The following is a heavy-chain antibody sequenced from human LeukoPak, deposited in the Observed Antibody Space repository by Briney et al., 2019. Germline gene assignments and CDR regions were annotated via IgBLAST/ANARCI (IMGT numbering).Heavy chain of an antibody. CDR3: ARDNGDYYSDY. Sequence: SVKVSCKASGGTFNSYTISWVRQAPGQGLEWMGGINPMFGRTNYAQKFQGRVTTTADDSTSTAYMELRSLRSEDTAVYYCARDNGDYYSDYWGQGTLVTVSS. CDR1: GGTFNSYT. CDR2: INPMFGRT. D-gene: IGHD4-17*01. V-gene: IGHV1-69*13. J-gene: IGHJ4*02.